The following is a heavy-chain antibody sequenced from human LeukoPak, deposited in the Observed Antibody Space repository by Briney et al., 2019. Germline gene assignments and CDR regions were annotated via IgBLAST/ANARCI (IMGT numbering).Heavy chain of an antibody. V-gene: IGHV4-4*07. J-gene: IGHJ5*02. CDR3: ARDSGNLNWFDP. D-gene: IGHD3-10*01. CDR2: IYTSGST. Sequence: PSETLSLTCTVSGGSIRSYYWSWVRQPAGKGLEWIGRIYTSGSTNYNPSLKSRVTVSVDTSKNQFSMKLSSVTAADTAVYYCARDSGNLNWFDPWGQGTLVTVSS. CDR1: GGSIRSYY.